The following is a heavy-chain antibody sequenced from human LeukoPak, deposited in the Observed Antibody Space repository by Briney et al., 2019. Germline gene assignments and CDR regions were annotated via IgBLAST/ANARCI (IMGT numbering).Heavy chain of an antibody. D-gene: IGHD3-10*01. CDR1: GYTFTGYY. Sequence: ASVKVSCKASGYTFTGYYMHWVRQAPGQGLEWMGWINPNSGGTNYAQKFQGRVTMTRDTSISTAYMELSRLRSDDTAVYYCARAPHYYGSGSYFDYYYMDVWGKGTTVTVSS. J-gene: IGHJ6*03. CDR3: ARAPHYYGSGSYFDYYYMDV. V-gene: IGHV1-2*02. CDR2: INPNSGGT.